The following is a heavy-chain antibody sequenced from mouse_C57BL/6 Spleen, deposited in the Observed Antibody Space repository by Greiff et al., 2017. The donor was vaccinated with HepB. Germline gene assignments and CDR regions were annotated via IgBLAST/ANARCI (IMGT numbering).Heavy chain of an antibody. J-gene: IGHJ4*01. Sequence: VNLMESVGGLVKPGGSLKLSCAASGFTFSDYGMHWVRQAPEKGLEWVAYISSGSSTIYYADTVKGRFTISRDNAKNTLFLQMTSLRSEDTAMYYCARRGFYGNDGSYYAMDYWGQGTSVTVSS. D-gene: IGHD2-2*01. CDR1: GFTFSDYG. V-gene: IGHV5-17*01. CDR3: ARRGFYGNDGSYYAMDY. CDR2: ISSGSSTI.